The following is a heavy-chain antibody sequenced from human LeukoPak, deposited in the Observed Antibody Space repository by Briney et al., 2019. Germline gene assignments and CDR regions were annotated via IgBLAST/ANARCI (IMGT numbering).Heavy chain of an antibody. CDR2: ISSSGDNK. D-gene: IGHD5-24*01. V-gene: IGHV3-11*04. J-gene: IGHJ4*02. Sequence: GGPLRLSCAASGFTFSDYYMTWIRQAPGKGLDWISYISSSGDNKYYADSVKGRFTISRDSAKNSLYLQMNSLRAEDTAVYYCARVRRDGYNLDYWGQGTLVIVSS. CDR3: ARVRRDGYNLDY. CDR1: GFTFSDYY.